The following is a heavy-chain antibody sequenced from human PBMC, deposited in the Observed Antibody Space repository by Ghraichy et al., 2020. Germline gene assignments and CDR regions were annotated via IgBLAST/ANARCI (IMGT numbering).Heavy chain of an antibody. D-gene: IGHD3-3*01. CDR1: GYTFTGYY. V-gene: IGHV1-2*02. Sequence: ASVKVSCKASGYTFTGYYMHWVRQAPGQGLEWMGWINPNSGGTNYAQKFQGRVTMTRDTSISTAYMELSRLRSDDTAVYYCARLGRIFGVVTYYYYGMDVWGQGTTVTVSS. CDR2: INPNSGGT. J-gene: IGHJ6*02. CDR3: ARLGRIFGVVTYYYYGMDV.